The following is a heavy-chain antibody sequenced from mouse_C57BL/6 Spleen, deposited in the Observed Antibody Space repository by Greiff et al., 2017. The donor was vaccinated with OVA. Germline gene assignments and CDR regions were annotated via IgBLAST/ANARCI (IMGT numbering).Heavy chain of an antibody. Sequence: EVKVVESGGGLVKPGGSLKLSCAASGFTFSSYAMSWVRQTPEKRLEWVATISDGGSYTYYPDNVKGRFTISRDNAKNNLYLQMSHLKSEDTAMYYCARLYDYDWFAYWGQGTLVTVSA. J-gene: IGHJ3*01. V-gene: IGHV5-4*03. CDR2: ISDGGSYT. CDR1: GFTFSSYA. D-gene: IGHD2-4*01. CDR3: ARLYDYDWFAY.